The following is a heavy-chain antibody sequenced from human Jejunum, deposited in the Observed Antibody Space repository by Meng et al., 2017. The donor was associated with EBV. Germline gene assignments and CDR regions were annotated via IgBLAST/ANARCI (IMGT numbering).Heavy chain of an antibody. D-gene: IGHD4-17*01. CDR3: ARGGPDFGDYVPFDY. Sequence: LQLQESGSGLVKPSQTLSLTCAVSGDSITSGAYLWSWIRQPPGKGLEWIGNIYHIGSTYYNPSLKSRVTISVDRSKNQFSLKLTSVTAADTAVYYCARGGPDFGDYVPFDYWGQGTLVTVSS. CDR1: GDSITSGAYL. V-gene: IGHV4-30-2*01. CDR2: IYHIGST. J-gene: IGHJ4*02.